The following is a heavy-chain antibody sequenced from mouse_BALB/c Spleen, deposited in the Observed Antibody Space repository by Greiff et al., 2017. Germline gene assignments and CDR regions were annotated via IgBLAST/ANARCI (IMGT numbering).Heavy chain of an antibody. J-gene: IGHJ2*01. CDR3: ARAPTYGSSPNFDY. V-gene: IGHV5-17*02. D-gene: IGHD1-1*01. Sequence: EVHLVESGGGLVQPGGSRKLSCAASGFTFRSFGMHWVRQAPEKGLEWVAYIRSGSSTIYYADTVKGRFTISRDNPKNTLFLQMTSLRSEDTAMYYCARAPTYGSSPNFDYWGQGTTLTVSS. CDR1: GFTFRSFG. CDR2: IRSGSSTI.